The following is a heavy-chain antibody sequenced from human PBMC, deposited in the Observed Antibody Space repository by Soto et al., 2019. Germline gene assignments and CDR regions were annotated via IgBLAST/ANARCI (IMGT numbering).Heavy chain of an antibody. D-gene: IGHD3-22*01. CDR3: ARVTYYYDSSGYFYYFDY. J-gene: IGHJ4*02. CDR2: IYYSGST. Sequence: SETLSLPCTVSGGSINSYYWSWSRQPPGKGLEWIGYIYYSGSTNYNPSHKSRVTISVDTSKNLFSLKLTSVTAADTAVYYCARVTYYYDSSGYFYYFDYWGQGTLVTVSS. V-gene: IGHV4-59*01. CDR1: GGSINSYY.